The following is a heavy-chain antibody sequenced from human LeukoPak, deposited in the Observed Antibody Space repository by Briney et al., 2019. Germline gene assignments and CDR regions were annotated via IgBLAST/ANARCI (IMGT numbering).Heavy chain of an antibody. CDR1: GFNFNNFA. Sequence: GGSLRLSCAASGFNFNNFAMSWVRQAPGKGAKWLSAMTCPADTTYYAESVEGRFTISRDYSNRMVYLQMNSLRVEDPAIYYCAKGAEIDHWGQGTLVTVSS. CDR3: AKGAEIDH. V-gene: IGHV3-23*01. J-gene: IGHJ4*02. CDR2: MTCPADTT.